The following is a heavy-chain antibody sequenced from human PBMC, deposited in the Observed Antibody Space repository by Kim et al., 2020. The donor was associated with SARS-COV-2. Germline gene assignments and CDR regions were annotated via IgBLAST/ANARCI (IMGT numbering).Heavy chain of an antibody. D-gene: IGHD3-10*01. J-gene: IGHJ5*02. CDR1: GFTYSNYA. Sequence: GGSLRLSCAASGFTYSNYAMHWVRQTPGKGLEWVALISSDGTSEFYADSVKGRFTISRDNSKNTLYLQMNSLRVEDTAVYYCATSRSELTPPAIGRKLLWWGGPSKPGPSDPSFVNNWFDPWGQGTLVTVSS. CDR2: ISSDGTSE. V-gene: IGHV3-30*03. CDR3: ATSRSELTPPAIGRKLLWWGGPSKPGPSDPSFVNNWFDP.